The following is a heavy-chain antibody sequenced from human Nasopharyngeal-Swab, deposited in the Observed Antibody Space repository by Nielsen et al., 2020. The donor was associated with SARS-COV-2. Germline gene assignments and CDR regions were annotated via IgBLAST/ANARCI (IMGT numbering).Heavy chain of an antibody. CDR1: GGSISSSSYY. CDR2: IYYSGST. CDR3: ARTGTNSIGYYYYMDV. J-gene: IGHJ6*03. Sequence: SETLSLTCTVSGGSISSSSYYWGWTRQPPGKGLEWIGSIYYSGSTYYNPSLKSRVTISVDTSKNQFSLKLSSVTAADTAVYYCARTGTNSIGYYYYMDVWGKGTTVTVSS. D-gene: IGHD3-10*01. V-gene: IGHV4-39*01.